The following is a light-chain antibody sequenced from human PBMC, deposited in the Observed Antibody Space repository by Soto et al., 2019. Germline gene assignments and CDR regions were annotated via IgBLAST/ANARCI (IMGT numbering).Light chain of an antibody. Sequence: QSVLTQPASVSGSPGQSITISCTGTSSDVGGYNYVSWYQQHPGTAPKLIIYEISNRPSGVSNRFSGSKSGNTASLTISGLAAEDDAYYYCNSYTSKSAGVFGTGTKLTVL. V-gene: IGLV2-14*01. CDR1: SSDVGGYNY. CDR3: NSYTSKSAGV. CDR2: EIS. J-gene: IGLJ1*01.